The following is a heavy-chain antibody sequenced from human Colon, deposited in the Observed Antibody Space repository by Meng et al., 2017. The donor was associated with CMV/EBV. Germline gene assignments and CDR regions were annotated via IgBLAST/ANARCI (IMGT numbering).Heavy chain of an antibody. J-gene: IGHJ4*02. V-gene: IGHV1-69*02. CDR2: VIPVLDIP. D-gene: IGHD3-22*01. CDR3: ARGRGYYDSSGPLYFDQ. Sequence: GTFTTSTVNWVRQAPGQGLEWVGRVIPVLDIPTYAQKFQGGVAFSLDESTATAYMEISSLTSDDTAFYYCARGRGYYDSSGPLYFDQWGQGTLVTVSS. CDR1: GTFTTST.